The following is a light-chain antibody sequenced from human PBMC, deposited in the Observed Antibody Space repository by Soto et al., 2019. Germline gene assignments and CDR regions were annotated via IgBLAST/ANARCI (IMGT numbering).Light chain of an antibody. V-gene: IGLV3-25*02. Sequence: SYELTQPPSVPVSPGQTARITCSGDALANHYGYWHQQRPGQAPVLVIYKDTERPSGIPERFSGSSSGTTVTLTISGVQAEDEADYYCQSTDSSGTLYVFGTGTKLTVL. CDR1: ALANHY. CDR2: KDT. CDR3: QSTDSSGTLYV. J-gene: IGLJ1*01.